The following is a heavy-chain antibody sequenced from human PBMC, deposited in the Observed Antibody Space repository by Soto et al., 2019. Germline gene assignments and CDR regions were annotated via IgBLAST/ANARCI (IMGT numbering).Heavy chain of an antibody. CDR1: GFSLSNSRMG. D-gene: IGHD1-26*01. V-gene: IGHV2-26*01. CDR3: ARSIVGDGFDF. Sequence: QVTLKESDPVLVKPTETLTLTCTVFGFSLSNSRMGVTWIRQPPGKALERLAHIFSNDEKSYSTSLKSRRTISKNTSKSQVVLTMTNMEPVDTATYYCARSIVGDGFDFWGQGTLVTVSS. CDR2: IFSNDEK. J-gene: IGHJ4*02.